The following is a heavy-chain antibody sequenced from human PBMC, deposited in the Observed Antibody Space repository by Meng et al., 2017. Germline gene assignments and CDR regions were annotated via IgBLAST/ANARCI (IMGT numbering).Heavy chain of an antibody. Sequence: QVQLVEFGAEVKEHGSSVKVPFKASGYTFTSYAMHWVRQAPGQRLEWMGWINAGNGNTKYSQKFQGRVTITRDTSASTAYMELSSLRSEDTAVYYCATDGQDSSGYYSWYFDLWGRGTLVTVSS. CDR2: INAGNGNT. CDR3: ATDGQDSSGYYSWYFDL. J-gene: IGHJ2*01. CDR1: GYTFTSYA. D-gene: IGHD3-22*01. V-gene: IGHV1-3*01.